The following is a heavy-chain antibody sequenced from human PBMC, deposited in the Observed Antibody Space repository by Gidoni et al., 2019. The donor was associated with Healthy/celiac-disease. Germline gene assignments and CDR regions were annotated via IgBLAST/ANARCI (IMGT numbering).Heavy chain of an antibody. CDR3: VKTRGSSGSPMGAFDI. V-gene: IGHV3-64D*09. CDR1: GFHFSSYA. Sequence: EVQLVESGGGLVQPGGSLRLSCSASGFHFSSYAMHWVRQAPGKGLEYVSAISSNGGSTYYADSVKGRFTISRDNSKNTLYLQMSSLRAEDTAVYYCVKTRGSSGSPMGAFDIWGQGTMVTVSS. J-gene: IGHJ3*02. CDR2: ISSNGGST. D-gene: IGHD6-19*01.